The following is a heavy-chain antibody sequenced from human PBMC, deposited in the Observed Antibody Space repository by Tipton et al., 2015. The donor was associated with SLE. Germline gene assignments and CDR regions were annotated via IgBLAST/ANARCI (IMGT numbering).Heavy chain of an antibody. J-gene: IGHJ4*02. CDR3: AKDRGAGIFDY. CDR1: GFTFRSYG. Sequence: SLRLSCAASGFTFRSYGMSWVRQAPGKGLEWVANIKQDGSEKYYVDSVKGRFTFSRDNSRNTLYVQMNSLRADDTAVYYCAKDRGAGIFDYWGQGSLVTVSS. V-gene: IGHV3-7*01. D-gene: IGHD6-13*01. CDR2: IKQDGSEK.